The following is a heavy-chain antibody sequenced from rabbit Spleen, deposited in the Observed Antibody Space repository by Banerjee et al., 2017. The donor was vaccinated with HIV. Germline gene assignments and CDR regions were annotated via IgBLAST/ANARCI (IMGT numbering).Heavy chain of an antibody. CDR3: VREVAAKFNL. D-gene: IGHD4-1*01. CDR1: GFDLSSYG. Sequence: QEQVVESGGGLVQPGGSLKLSCKASGFDLSSYGVSWVRQAPGKGLEWIGYIDPVFGITYYANWVNGRFTISSHNAQNTLFLQLNSLTAADTATYFCVREVAAKFNLWGPGTLVTVS. V-gene: IGHV1S47*01. J-gene: IGHJ4*01. CDR2: IDPVFGIT.